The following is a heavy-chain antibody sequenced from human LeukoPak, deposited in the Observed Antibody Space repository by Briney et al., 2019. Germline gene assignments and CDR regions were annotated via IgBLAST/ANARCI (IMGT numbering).Heavy chain of an antibody. Sequence: SETLSLTCAVFGGSFRGYHWTWIRQSPGKGLEWLGQINHSGSANYNRSLKSRVTITIESSKKQFSLELSSVTAADSAMYFCARGKYDSSDYSGGWYYFDYWGQGTLVTVSS. J-gene: IGHJ4*02. CDR3: ARGKYDSSDYSGGWYYFDY. D-gene: IGHD3-22*01. CDR1: GGSFRGYH. CDR2: INHSGSA. V-gene: IGHV4-34*01.